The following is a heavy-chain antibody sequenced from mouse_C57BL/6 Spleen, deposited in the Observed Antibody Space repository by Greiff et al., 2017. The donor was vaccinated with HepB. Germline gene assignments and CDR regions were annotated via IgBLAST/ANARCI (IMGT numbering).Heavy chain of an antibody. CDR3: ARIDYDDGHFDY. CDR1: GYSITSGYY. D-gene: IGHD2-4*01. CDR2: ISYDGSN. V-gene: IGHV3-6*01. J-gene: IGHJ2*01. Sequence: DVKLQESGPGLVKPSQSLSLTCSVTGYSITSGYYWNWIRQFPGNKLEWMGYISYDGSNNYNPSLKNRISITRDTSKNQFFLKLNSVTTEDTATYYCARIDYDDGHFDYWGQGTTLTVSS.